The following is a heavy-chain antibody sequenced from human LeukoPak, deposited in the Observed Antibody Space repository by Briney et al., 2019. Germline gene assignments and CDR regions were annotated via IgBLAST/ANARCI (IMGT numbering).Heavy chain of an antibody. D-gene: IGHD2-15*01. J-gene: IGHJ5*02. V-gene: IGHV1-2*02. Sequence: WASVKVSCKASGYTFTSYYMHWVRQAPGQGLEWMGWINPNSGGTNYAQKFQGRVTMTRDTSISTAYMELSRLRSDDTAVYYCARQKAYCSGGSCYPTHNWFDPWGQGTLVTVSS. CDR3: ARQKAYCSGGSCYPTHNWFDP. CDR1: GYTFTSYY. CDR2: INPNSGGT.